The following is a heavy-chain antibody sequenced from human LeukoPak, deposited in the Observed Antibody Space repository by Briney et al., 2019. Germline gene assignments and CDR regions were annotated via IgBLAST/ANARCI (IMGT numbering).Heavy chain of an antibody. Sequence: GGSLRLSCAASGFTFSSYAMSWVRQAPGKGLEWVSVISSSGGNTYYTDSVKGRFTVSRDISKNTLHLQMNSLRAEDTALYYCAKARRDGYNLFDYWGQGTLVTVSS. J-gene: IGHJ4*02. CDR2: ISSSGGNT. CDR1: GFTFSSYA. CDR3: AKARRDGYNLFDY. D-gene: IGHD5-24*01. V-gene: IGHV3-23*01.